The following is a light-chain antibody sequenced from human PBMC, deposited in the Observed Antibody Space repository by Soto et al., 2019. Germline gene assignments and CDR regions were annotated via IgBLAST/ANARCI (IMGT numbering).Light chain of an antibody. V-gene: IGKV1-39*01. Sequence: DIQMTQSPSSLSASVGDRVTITCRASQSISSYLNWYQQKPGKAPKLLIYAASSLQSGVPSRFSGSGSGRDFTRTISSLQPEDFETYYWQQSYSTPWTFGQGTKVEIK. J-gene: IGKJ1*01. CDR1: QSISSY. CDR3: QQSYSTPWT. CDR2: AAS.